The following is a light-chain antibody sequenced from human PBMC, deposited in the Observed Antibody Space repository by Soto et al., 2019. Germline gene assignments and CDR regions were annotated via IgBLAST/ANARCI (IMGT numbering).Light chain of an antibody. CDR1: SSDVGGYNY. V-gene: IGLV2-14*01. Sequence: QAASVSGSPGQSITISCTGTSSDVGGYNYVSWYQQHPGKAPKLMIYEVSNRPSGVSNRFSGSKSGNTASLTISGLQAEDEADYYCSSYTSNSTHVVFGGGTKLTVL. J-gene: IGLJ2*01. CDR3: SSYTSNSTHVV. CDR2: EVS.